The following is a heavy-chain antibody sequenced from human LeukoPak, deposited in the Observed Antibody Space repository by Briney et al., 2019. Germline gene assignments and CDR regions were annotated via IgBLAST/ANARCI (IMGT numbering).Heavy chain of an antibody. CDR3: ARGYYDSSGSDPFGY. J-gene: IGHJ4*02. V-gene: IGHV3-74*01. Sequence: PGGSLRLSCAASGFTFSSYWMHWVRQAPGKGLVWVSRINSDGSSTSYADSVKGRFTISRDNAKNTLYLQMNSLRAEDTAVYYCARGYYDSSGSDPFGYWGQGTLVTVSS. CDR1: GFTFSSYW. D-gene: IGHD3-22*01. CDR2: INSDGSST.